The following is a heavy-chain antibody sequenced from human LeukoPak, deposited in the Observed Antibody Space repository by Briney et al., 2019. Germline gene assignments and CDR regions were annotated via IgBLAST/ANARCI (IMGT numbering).Heavy chain of an antibody. CDR1: GFTFSSYA. CDR3: AKGLWYSSGWCYDY. J-gene: IGHJ4*02. D-gene: IGHD6-19*01. Sequence: GGSLRLSCAASGFTFSSYAMSWVRQAPGKGLEWVSAISGSGGSTYYADSVKGRFTISRDNSKNTLYLQMNSLRAEDTAVYYCAKGLWYSSGWCYDYWGQGTLVTVSS. CDR2: ISGSGGST. V-gene: IGHV3-23*01.